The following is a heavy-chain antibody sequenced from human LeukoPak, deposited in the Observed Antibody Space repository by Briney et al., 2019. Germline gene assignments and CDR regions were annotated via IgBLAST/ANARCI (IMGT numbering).Heavy chain of an antibody. CDR2: IYYSGST. Sequence: GSLRLSCAASGFTFSDYYMSWIRQPPGKGLERIGSIYYSGSTYYNPSLKSRVTISVDTSKNQFSLKLSSVTAADTAVYYCARQAYIRLYYYYGMDVWGQGTTVTVSS. CDR1: GFTFSDYY. V-gene: IGHV4-38-2*01. J-gene: IGHJ6*02. D-gene: IGHD1-14*01. CDR3: ARQAYIRLYYYYGMDV.